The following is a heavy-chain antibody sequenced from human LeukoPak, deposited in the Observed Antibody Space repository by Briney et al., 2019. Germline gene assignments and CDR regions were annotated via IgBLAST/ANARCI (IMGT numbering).Heavy chain of an antibody. J-gene: IGHJ2*01. Sequence: PSETLSLTCTVSGASVSSSHWNWVRQPPGKGLEWIGNVDYNGGTKYNPSLKSRVTMSIDTSKSQFSLKLTSVTAADTAVYYCARHTGRVGGSTGAFDVWGRGTMVTVSS. CDR2: VDYNGGT. CDR3: ARHTGRVGGSTGAFDV. V-gene: IGHV4-59*08. D-gene: IGHD1-14*01. CDR1: GASVSSSH.